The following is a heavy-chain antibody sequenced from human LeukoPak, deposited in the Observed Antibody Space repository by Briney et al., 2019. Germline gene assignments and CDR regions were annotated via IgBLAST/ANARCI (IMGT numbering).Heavy chain of an antibody. Sequence: GASVKVSCKASGYTFTSYDINWVRQAPGQGLEWTGWINPNSGGTNYAQKFQGRVTMTRDTSISTAYMELSRLRSDDTAVYYCARRGSICSGGSCHLSPDYWGQGTLVTVSS. D-gene: IGHD2-15*01. V-gene: IGHV1-2*02. CDR3: ARRGSICSGGSCHLSPDY. J-gene: IGHJ4*02. CDR1: GYTFTSYD. CDR2: INPNSGGT.